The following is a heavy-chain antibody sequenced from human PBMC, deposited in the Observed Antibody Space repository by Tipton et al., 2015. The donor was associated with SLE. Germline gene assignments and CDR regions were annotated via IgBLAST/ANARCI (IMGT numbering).Heavy chain of an antibody. CDR1: GFTFSSYS. D-gene: IGHD7-27*01. Sequence: SLRLSCAASGFTFSSYSMNWVRQAPGKGLEWVSYISSSSSTIYYADSVTGRFTISRDNAKNSLYLQMNSLRAEDTAVYYCAREYGSGDSFFDYWGQGTLVTVSS. CDR2: ISSSSSTI. V-gene: IGHV3-48*01. J-gene: IGHJ4*02. CDR3: AREYGSGDSFFDY.